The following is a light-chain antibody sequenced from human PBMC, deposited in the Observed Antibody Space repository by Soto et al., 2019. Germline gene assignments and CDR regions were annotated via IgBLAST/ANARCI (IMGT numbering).Light chain of an antibody. CDR3: QQYLQTPPT. CDR2: LGS. J-gene: IGKJ4*01. Sequence: EIVMTQSPLSLPVTPGEPASISCRSSQSLLYSNGYNYLVWYLQRPGQSPQLLIYLGSNRASGVPDRFSGRGSGTDFTLNISSVQAEDVGVYYCQQYLQTPPTFGGGTKVEIK. CDR1: QSLLYSNGYNY. V-gene: IGKV2-28*01.